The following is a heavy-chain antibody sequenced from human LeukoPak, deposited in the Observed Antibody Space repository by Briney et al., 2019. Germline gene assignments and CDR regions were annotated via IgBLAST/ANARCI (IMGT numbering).Heavy chain of an antibody. D-gene: IGHD3-10*01. Sequence: PSETLSLTCTVSGGSISSYYWSWIRQPAGKGLEWIGRIYTSGSTNYNPSLKSRVTISVDTSKNQFSLKLSSVTAADTAVYYCARDSFRLWFGELLYYMDVWGKGTTVTVSS. CDR1: GGSISSYY. CDR3: ARDSFRLWFGELLYYMDV. V-gene: IGHV4-4*07. CDR2: IYTSGST. J-gene: IGHJ6*03.